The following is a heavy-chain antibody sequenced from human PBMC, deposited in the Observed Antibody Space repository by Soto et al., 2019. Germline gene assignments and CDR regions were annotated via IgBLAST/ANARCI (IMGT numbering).Heavy chain of an antibody. CDR2: IIPVFGLV. Sequence: QVHLLLQSGAEVKKPGSSVKVSCKASGGTPSNSAISWVRQAPGKGLEWRGGIIPVFGLVKYAQNFQGRVTITADESTNTAYMELSSLRPEDTAVYYCAGGRIVVVGSRAYYGMDVWGQGTTVTVSS. J-gene: IGHJ6*02. CDR1: GGTPSNSA. CDR3: AGGRIVVVGSRAYYGMDV. D-gene: IGHD3-22*01. V-gene: IGHV1-69*01.